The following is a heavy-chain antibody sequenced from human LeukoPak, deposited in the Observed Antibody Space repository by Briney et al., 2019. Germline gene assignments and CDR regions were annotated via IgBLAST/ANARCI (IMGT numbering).Heavy chain of an antibody. CDR3: ARDREQTYYDFWSGYFY. CDR2: IWYDGSNK. CDR1: GFTFTSYG. J-gene: IGHJ4*02. D-gene: IGHD3-3*01. Sequence: QSGGSLRLSCAASGFTFTSYGMHWVRQAPGKGLEWVAIIWYDGSNKYHADSVKGRFTISRDNSKNTLYLQMSSLRAEDTAVYYCARDREQTYYDFWSGYFYWGQGTLVTVSS. V-gene: IGHV3-33*01.